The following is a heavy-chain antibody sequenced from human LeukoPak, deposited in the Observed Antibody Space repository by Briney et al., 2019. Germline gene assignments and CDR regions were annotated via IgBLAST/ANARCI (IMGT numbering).Heavy chain of an antibody. CDR1: GDSVSSNSAA. V-gene: IGHV6-1*01. Sequence: SQTLSLTCAISGDSVSSNSAAWNWIRQSPSRGLEWLGRTYYRSKWYNDYAVPVKSRITINPDTSKNQFSLQLNSVTAADTAVYYCARAPRSHPDYYYYYMDVWGKGTTVTISS. J-gene: IGHJ6*03. CDR3: ARAPRSHPDYYYYYMDV. CDR2: TYYRSKWYN.